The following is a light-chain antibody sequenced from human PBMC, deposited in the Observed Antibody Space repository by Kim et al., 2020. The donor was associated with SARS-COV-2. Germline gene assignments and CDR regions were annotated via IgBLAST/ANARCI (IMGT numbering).Light chain of an antibody. Sequence: SASAGDRVTITCRASQGIRNDLGWYQQAPGKPPKLLIYAASTLQSGVPSRFSGNGSDTDFTLTISSLQPEDFATYYCLQDYTFPYTFGRGTKLEI. V-gene: IGKV1-6*01. CDR3: LQDYTFPYT. J-gene: IGKJ2*01. CDR1: QGIRND. CDR2: AAS.